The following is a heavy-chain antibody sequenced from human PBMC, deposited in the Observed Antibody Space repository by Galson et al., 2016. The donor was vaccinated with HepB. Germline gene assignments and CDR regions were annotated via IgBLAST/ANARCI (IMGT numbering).Heavy chain of an antibody. D-gene: IGHD3-22*01. Sequence: LSLTCTVSGDSITRGGYYWSWIRQIPGKGLEWIGYIYYSGSTYYNPSLESRLTMSVDTSENQFSLKLSSVTAADTAVYYCARRRNYYDSSGYYYDYFDPWGQGTQVTVSS. CDR3: ARRRNYYDSSGYYYDYFDP. J-gene: IGHJ5*02. CDR1: GDSITRGGYY. V-gene: IGHV4-31*03. CDR2: IYYSGST.